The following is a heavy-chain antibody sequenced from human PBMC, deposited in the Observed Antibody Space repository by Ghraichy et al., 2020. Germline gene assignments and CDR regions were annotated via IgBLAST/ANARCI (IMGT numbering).Heavy chain of an antibody. J-gene: IGHJ3*02. D-gene: IGHD1-7*01. V-gene: IGHV3-23*01. CDR3: AKDVKTIIGTLFTAFDI. CDR2: ISASGGGP. Sequence: GGSLRLSCAASGFSFSNYAMSWVRQAPGRGLEWVTGISASGGGPNYADSVKGRFTISRDNSKNMVYLQMNSLRVEDTATYHCAKDVKTIIGTLFTAFDIWGRGTLVTVSS. CDR1: GFSFSNYA.